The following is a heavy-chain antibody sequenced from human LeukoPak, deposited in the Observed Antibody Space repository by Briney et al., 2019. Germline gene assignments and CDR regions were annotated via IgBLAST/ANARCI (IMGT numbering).Heavy chain of an antibody. Sequence: ASVKVSCKFSGYTLTELSMHWVRQAPGKGLEWMGGFDPEDGETIYAQKFQGRVTMTRDMSTSTVYMELSSLRSEDTAVYYCARERVAGTREYYFDYWGQGTLVTVSS. J-gene: IGHJ4*02. V-gene: IGHV1-24*01. CDR3: ARERVAGTREYYFDY. D-gene: IGHD6-19*01. CDR1: GYTLTELS. CDR2: FDPEDGET.